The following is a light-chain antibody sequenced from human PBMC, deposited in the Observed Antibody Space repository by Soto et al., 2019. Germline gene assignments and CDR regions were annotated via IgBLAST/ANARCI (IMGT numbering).Light chain of an antibody. Sequence: EIVMSQSPATLSVSTGERATLSCRASQSVSSNLAWYQQKPGQAPRLLIYGASARATGIPDRFSGGGSGAEFTLTISSLQPEDFATYYCLQHNSYPLTFGQGTRLEIK. CDR3: LQHNSYPLT. CDR1: QSVSSN. V-gene: IGKV3-15*01. CDR2: GAS. J-gene: IGKJ5*01.